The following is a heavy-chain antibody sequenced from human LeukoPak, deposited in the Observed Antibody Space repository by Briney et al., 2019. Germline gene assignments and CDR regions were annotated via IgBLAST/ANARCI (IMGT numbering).Heavy chain of an antibody. Sequence: GGSLRLSCAASGFTFSSYWTHWVRQAPGKGLVWVSRISSDGSDTNYADSVKGRFTISRDNAKNTLYLPMNSLRAEDTAVYYCARGSYSLGGFDYWGQGTLVTVSS. CDR3: ARGSYSLGGFDY. D-gene: IGHD6-13*01. V-gene: IGHV3-74*01. J-gene: IGHJ4*02. CDR1: GFTFSSYW. CDR2: ISSDGSDT.